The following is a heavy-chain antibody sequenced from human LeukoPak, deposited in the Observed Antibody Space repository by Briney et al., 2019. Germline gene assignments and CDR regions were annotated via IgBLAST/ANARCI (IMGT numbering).Heavy chain of an antibody. V-gene: IGHV4-39*07. CDR1: GGSISTSNYY. Sequence: SETLSLTCTVSGGSISTSNYYWGWIRQPPGKGLEWIGNIFYSGSTYYSPSLKSRVTISLDTSRNQFSLKLSSVTAADTAVYYCARGSYVWGSYRLSWFDPWGQGTLVTVSS. CDR2: IFYSGST. J-gene: IGHJ5*02. D-gene: IGHD3-16*02. CDR3: ARGSYVWGSYRLSWFDP.